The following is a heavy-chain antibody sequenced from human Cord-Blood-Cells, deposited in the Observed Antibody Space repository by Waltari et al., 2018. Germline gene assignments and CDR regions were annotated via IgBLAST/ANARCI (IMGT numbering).Heavy chain of an antibody. CDR1: GYSISSGYY. CDR3: ARGEADGSSSWYFDL. J-gene: IGHJ2*01. CDR2: IYHSGST. V-gene: IGHV4-38-2*02. D-gene: IGHD6-6*01. Sequence: QVQLQESGPGLVKPSETLSLTCTVSGYSISSGYYWGWIRQSPGKGLEWIGSIYHSGSTYYNPSLKSRVTISVDTSKNQFSLKLSSVTAADTAVYYCARGEADGSSSWYFDLWGRGTLVTVSS.